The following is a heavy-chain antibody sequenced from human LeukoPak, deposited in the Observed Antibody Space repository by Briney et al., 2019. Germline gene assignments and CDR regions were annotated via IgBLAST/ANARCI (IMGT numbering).Heavy chain of an antibody. CDR1: GFTFTTYW. J-gene: IGHJ4*02. Sequence: GGSLRLSCAASGFTFTTYWMSRIRQAPRKGLEWVANINQDGTDKYYVDSVKGRFTFSRDNAQNSLYLQMSSLRVEDTAVYYCVTYSTGLYKGLEFWGQGTQVTVSS. CDR2: INQDGTDK. V-gene: IGHV3-7*03. CDR3: VTYSTGLYKGLEF. D-gene: IGHD2-8*02.